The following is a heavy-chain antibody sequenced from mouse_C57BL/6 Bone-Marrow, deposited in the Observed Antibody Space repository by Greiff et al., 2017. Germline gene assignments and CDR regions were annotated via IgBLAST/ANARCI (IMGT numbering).Heavy chain of an antibody. D-gene: IGHD2-1*01. J-gene: IGHJ4*01. Sequence: EVQGVESGPVLVKPGASVKMSCKASGYTFTDYYMNWVKQSHGKSLEWIGVINPYNGGTSYNQKFKGKATLTVDKSSSTAYMELNSLTSEDSAVYYCAPMVTTSFYYAMDYWGQGTSVTVSS. CDR2: INPYNGGT. CDR3: APMVTTSFYYAMDY. V-gene: IGHV1-19*01. CDR1: GYTFTDYY.